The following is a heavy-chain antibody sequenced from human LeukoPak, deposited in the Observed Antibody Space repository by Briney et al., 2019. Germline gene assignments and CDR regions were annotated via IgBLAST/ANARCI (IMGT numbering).Heavy chain of an antibody. J-gene: IGHJ6*02. CDR2: ISSSSTI. V-gene: IGHV3-48*01. CDR1: GFTFSSYS. Sequence: GGSLRLSCAASGFTFSSYSMNWVRQAPGKGLEWVSYISSSSTIYYADSVKGRFTISRDNAKNSLYLQMNSLRAEDTAVYYCARDHPDVWGQGTTVTVSS. CDR3: ARDHPDV.